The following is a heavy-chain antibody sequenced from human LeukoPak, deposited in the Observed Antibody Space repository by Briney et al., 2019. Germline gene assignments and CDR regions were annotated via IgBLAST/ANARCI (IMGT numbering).Heavy chain of an antibody. V-gene: IGHV4-59*01. CDR2: IYYSGTT. Sequence: SETLSLTCTVSGGSISTYYWSWIQQSPGKGLEWIGNIYYSGTTNYNPSLKSRVTISVDTSKNQFSLKLSSVTAADTAVYYCARGLYYYDSSGYRAEHYFDYWGQGTLVTVSS. J-gene: IGHJ4*02. CDR3: ARGLYYYDSSGYRAEHYFDY. CDR1: GGSISTYY. D-gene: IGHD3-22*01.